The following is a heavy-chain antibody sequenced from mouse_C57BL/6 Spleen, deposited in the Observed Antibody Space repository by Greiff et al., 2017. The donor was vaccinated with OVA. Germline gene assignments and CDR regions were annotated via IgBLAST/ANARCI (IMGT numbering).Heavy chain of an antibody. CDR3: TLSTMFAY. CDR1: GFNIKDDY. V-gene: IGHV14-4*01. D-gene: IGHD2-1*01. J-gene: IGHJ3*01. Sequence: VQLKESGAELVRPGASVKLSCTASGFNIKDDYMHWVKQRPEQGLEWIGWIDPENGDTEYASKFQGKATITADTSSNTAYLQLSSLTSEDTAVYYCTLSTMFAYWGQGTLVTVSA. CDR2: IDPENGDT.